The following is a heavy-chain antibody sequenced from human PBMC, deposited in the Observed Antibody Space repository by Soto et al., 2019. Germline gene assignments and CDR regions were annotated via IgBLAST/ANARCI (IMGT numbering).Heavy chain of an antibody. D-gene: IGHD6-6*01. CDR3: AKLPLEYSSSSTLGY. Sequence: QVQLVESGGGVVQPGRSLRLSCAASGFTFSSYGMHWVRQAPGKGLEWVAVISYDGSNKYYADSVKGRFTISRDNSKNTLYLQMNSLRAEDTAVSYCAKLPLEYSSSSTLGYWGQGTLVTVSS. CDR1: GFTFSSYG. V-gene: IGHV3-30*18. CDR2: ISYDGSNK. J-gene: IGHJ4*02.